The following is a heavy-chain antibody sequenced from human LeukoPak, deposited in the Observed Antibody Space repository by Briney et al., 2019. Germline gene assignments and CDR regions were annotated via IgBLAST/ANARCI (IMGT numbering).Heavy chain of an antibody. Sequence: SETLSLTCIVSGGSISGGDFYWSWIRQPPGKGLEWIGYTLHSGSTNYNSSLKSRVTISLDRSKNQFSLKLSSVTAADTAVYYCARHNGYYDFWSGYHRASFDYWGQGTLVTVSS. V-gene: IGHV4-30-2*01. CDR1: GGSISGGDFY. CDR2: TLHSGST. D-gene: IGHD3-3*01. J-gene: IGHJ4*02. CDR3: ARHNGYYDFWSGYHRASFDY.